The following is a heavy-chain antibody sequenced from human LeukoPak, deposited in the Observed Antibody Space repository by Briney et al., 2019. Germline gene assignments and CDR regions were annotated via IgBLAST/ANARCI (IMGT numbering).Heavy chain of an antibody. J-gene: IGHJ4*02. CDR2: INHSGST. V-gene: IGHV4-34*01. D-gene: IGHD6-13*01. Sequence: SETLSLXCAVYGGSFGGYYWSWIRQPPGKGLEWIGEINHSGSTNYNPSLKSRVTISVDTSKNQFSLKLSSVTAADTAVYYCARGGKQQLSAYFDYWGQGTLVTVSS. CDR1: GGSFGGYY. CDR3: ARGGKQQLSAYFDY.